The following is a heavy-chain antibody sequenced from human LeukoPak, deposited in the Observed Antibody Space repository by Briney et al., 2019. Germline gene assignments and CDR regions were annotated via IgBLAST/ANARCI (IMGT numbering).Heavy chain of an antibody. J-gene: IGHJ4*02. CDR1: GFTFSSYA. CDR3: AKVGEGRRIWSGYYPYYFGY. CDR2: ISGSGGST. D-gene: IGHD3-3*01. Sequence: PGGSLSLSCAASGFTFSSYAMSWVRQAPGKGLEWVSAISGSGGSTYYADSVKGRFTISRDNSKNTLYLQMNSLRAEDTAVYYCAKVGEGRRIWSGYYPYYFGYWGQGTLVTVSS. V-gene: IGHV3-23*01.